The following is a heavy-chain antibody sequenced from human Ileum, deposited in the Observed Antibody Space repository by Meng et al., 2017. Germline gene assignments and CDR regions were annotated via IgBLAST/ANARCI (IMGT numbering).Heavy chain of an antibody. CDR3: ARDRAGDYSYYYGMDV. Sequence: LRGAGPALGKPSEPLSSLCTVSGGSISSSNYYWGWIRQPPGKGLEWIGSMYYSGSTDYNPSLKSRITISVDTSKNPFSLKLSSVTAADTAVYYCARDRAGDYSYYYGMDVWGQGTTVTVSS. CDR2: MYYSGST. V-gene: IGHV4-39*07. D-gene: IGHD6-19*01. CDR1: GGSISSSNYY. J-gene: IGHJ6*02.